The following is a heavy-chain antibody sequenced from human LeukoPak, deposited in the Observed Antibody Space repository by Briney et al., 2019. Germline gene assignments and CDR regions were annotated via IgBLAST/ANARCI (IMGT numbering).Heavy chain of an antibody. CDR2: IIPILGIA. CDR1: GGTFSSYA. J-gene: IGHJ4*02. D-gene: IGHD3-10*01. Sequence: ASVKVSCKASGGTFSSYAISWVRQAPGQGLEWMGRIIPILGIANYAQKFQGRVTITADKSTSTAYMELSSLRSEDTAVYYCARNYGSGSYYLLSWGQGTLVTVSS. CDR3: ARNYGSGSYYLLS. V-gene: IGHV1-69*04.